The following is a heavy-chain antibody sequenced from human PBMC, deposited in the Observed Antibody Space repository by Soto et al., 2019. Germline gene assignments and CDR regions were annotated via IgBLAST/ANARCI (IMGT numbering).Heavy chain of an antibody. D-gene: IGHD2-15*01. CDR2: IYYSGST. V-gene: IGHV4-59*01. Sequence: SETLSLTCTVSGGSISSYYWSWIRQPPGKGLEWIGYIYYSGSTNYNPSLKSRVTISVDTSKNQFSLKLSSVTAADTAVYYCARDRWSYWFDPWGQGTLVTVSS. J-gene: IGHJ5*02. CDR1: GGSISSYY. CDR3: ARDRWSYWFDP.